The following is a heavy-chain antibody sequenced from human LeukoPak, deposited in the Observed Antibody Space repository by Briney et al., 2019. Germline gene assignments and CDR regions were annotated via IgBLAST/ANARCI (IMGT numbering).Heavy chain of an antibody. CDR3: ASSVYHTYYYDSSGYFDY. CDR2: INPNSGGT. J-gene: IGHJ4*02. D-gene: IGHD3-22*01. V-gene: IGHV1-2*06. Sequence: ASVKVSCKASGYTFTGYYMHWVRQAPGQGLEWMGRINPNSGGTNYAQKFQGRVTMTRDTSISTAYMELSRLRSDDTAVYYCASSVYHTYYYDSSGYFDYWGQGTLVIVSS. CDR1: GYTFTGYY.